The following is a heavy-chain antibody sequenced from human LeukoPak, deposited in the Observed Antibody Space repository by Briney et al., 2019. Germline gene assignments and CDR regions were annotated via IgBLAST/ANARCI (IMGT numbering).Heavy chain of an antibody. CDR2: IWYDGSNK. Sequence: PGGSLRLSCAASGFTFSSYGMHWVRQAPGKGLEWVAVIWYDGSNKYYADSVKGRFTISRDNSKNTLYLQMNSLRAEDTAVYYCARDLDYYGSGSYHNAHSPFDYWGQGTLVTVSS. D-gene: IGHD3-10*01. V-gene: IGHV3-33*01. CDR3: ARDLDYYGSGSYHNAHSPFDY. CDR1: GFTFSSYG. J-gene: IGHJ4*02.